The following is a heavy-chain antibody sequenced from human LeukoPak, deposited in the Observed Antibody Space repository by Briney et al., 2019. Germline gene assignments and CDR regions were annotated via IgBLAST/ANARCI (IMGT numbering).Heavy chain of an antibody. CDR2: IWYDGSNK. V-gene: IGHV3-33*01. D-gene: IGHD3-10*01. CDR3: ARAFYYYGSGSYYNNNWFDP. J-gene: IGHJ5*02. Sequence: PGGSLRLSCAASGFTFSSYGMHWVRQAPGKGLEWVAVIWYDGSNKYYADSVKGRFTISRDNSKNTLYLQMNSLGAEDTAVYYCARAFYYYGSGSYYNNNWFDPWGQGTLVTVSS. CDR1: GFTFSSYG.